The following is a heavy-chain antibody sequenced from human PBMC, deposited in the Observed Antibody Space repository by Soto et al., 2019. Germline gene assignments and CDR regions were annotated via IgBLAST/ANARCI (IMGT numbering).Heavy chain of an antibody. D-gene: IGHD4-17*01. CDR2: IWYDGSNK. CDR3: ARDPSMTTVTTPAFDI. V-gene: IGHV3-33*01. CDR1: GFTFSSYG. Sequence: QVQLVESGGGVVQPGRSLRLSCAASGFTFSSYGMHWVRQAPGKGLEWVAVIWYDGSNKYYADSVKGRFTISRDNSKNXLYLQMNSLRAEDTAVYYCARDPSMTTVTTPAFDIWGQGTMVTVSS. J-gene: IGHJ3*02.